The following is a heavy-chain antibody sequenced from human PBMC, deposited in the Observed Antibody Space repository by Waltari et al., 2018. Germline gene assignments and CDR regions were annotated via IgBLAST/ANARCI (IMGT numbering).Heavy chain of an antibody. CDR3: ARDPGYDYFDY. Sequence: QVQLQESGPGLVKPSETLSLTCAVSGYSLSSGYYRGWIRQPPGKGLEWIGSIYHSGSTYYNPSLKSRVTISVDTSKNQFSLKLSSVTAADTAVYYCARDPGYDYFDYWGQGTLVTVSS. V-gene: IGHV4-38-2*02. J-gene: IGHJ4*02. CDR2: IYHSGST. CDR1: GYSLSSGYY. D-gene: IGHD5-12*01.